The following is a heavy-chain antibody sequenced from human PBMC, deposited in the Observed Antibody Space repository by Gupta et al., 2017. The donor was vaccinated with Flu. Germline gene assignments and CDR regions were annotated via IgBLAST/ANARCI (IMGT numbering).Heavy chain of an antibody. V-gene: IGHV3-64*01. Sequence: EVELVESGGGLVQPGGSLRLSCAASEFTFSAYPMPWVRQAPGKGLEYISGIAGDGGSPYHANSVKGRFTISRDNSKNTLYLLMGSLRGEDTAVYYCARDLLRGGAFDIWGQGTTVTVSS. D-gene: IGHD3-16*01. CDR1: EFTFSAYP. J-gene: IGHJ3*02. CDR2: IAGDGGSP. CDR3: ARDLLRGGAFDI.